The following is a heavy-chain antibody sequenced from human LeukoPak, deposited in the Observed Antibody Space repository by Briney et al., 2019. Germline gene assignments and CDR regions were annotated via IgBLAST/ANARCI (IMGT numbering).Heavy chain of an antibody. D-gene: IGHD2-15*01. V-gene: IGHV4-34*01. Sequence: KPSETLSLTCAVYGGSFSGYYWSWIRQPPGKGLEWIGSIYYSGSTYYNPSLKSRVTISVDTSKNQFSLKLSSVTAADTAVYYCARIVGYCSGGSCRNWFDPWGQGTLVTVSS. CDR3: ARIVGYCSGGSCRNWFDP. CDR1: GGSFSGYY. CDR2: IYYSGST. J-gene: IGHJ5*02.